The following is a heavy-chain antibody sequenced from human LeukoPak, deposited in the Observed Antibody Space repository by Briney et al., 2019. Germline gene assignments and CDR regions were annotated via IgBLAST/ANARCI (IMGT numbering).Heavy chain of an antibody. CDR3: ARDLRSYSFAYGMTS. D-gene: IGHD2-15*01. V-gene: IGHV1-2*02. J-gene: IGHJ6*02. CDR2: INPNSGGT. Sequence: ASVKVSCKASGYTFTGYYVHWVRQAPGQGLEWMGWINPNSGGTNYAQKFQGRVTMTRDTSISTAYMELSRLRSDDTAVYYCARDLRSYSFAYGMTSGAKGPRSPSP. CDR1: GYTFTGYY.